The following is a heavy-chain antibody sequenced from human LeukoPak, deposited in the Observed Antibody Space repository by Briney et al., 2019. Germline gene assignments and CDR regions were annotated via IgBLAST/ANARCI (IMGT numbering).Heavy chain of an antibody. CDR2: IKQDGSEK. J-gene: IGHJ3*02. Sequence: PGGSLRLSCAASGFTFSSYWMSWVRQAPGKGLEWVANIKQDGSEKYYVDSVKGRFTISRDNAKNSLYLQMNSLRAEDTAVYYCANTPKDDYGDYGGAFDIWGQGTMVTVSS. CDR3: ANTPKDDYGDYGGAFDI. V-gene: IGHV3-7*01. CDR1: GFTFSSYW. D-gene: IGHD4-17*01.